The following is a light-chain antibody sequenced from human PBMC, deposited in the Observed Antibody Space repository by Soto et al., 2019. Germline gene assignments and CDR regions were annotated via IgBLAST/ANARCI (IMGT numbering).Light chain of an antibody. Sequence: QSALTQPASVSGSPGQSITISCTGTSSDVGAYNYVSWYQQYPGKAPKLMIYDVGNRPSGVSTRFSGSKSGNTASLTIFGLQAEDEADYYCSSYTSTSTPHVFGTGTKVTVL. CDR2: DVG. CDR1: SSDVGAYNY. V-gene: IGLV2-14*01. J-gene: IGLJ1*01. CDR3: SSYTSTSTPHV.